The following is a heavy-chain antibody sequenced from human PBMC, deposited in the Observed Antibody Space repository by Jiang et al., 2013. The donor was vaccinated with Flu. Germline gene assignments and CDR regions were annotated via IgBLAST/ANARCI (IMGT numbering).Heavy chain of an antibody. CDR2: ISWNSGSI. V-gene: IGHV3-9*01. CDR1: GFTFGDYA. CDR3: TKDLQAGCSSTNCYTYYYYYYGMDV. Sequence: VQLVESGGGLIQPGGSLRLSCAASGFTFGDYAMHWVRQAPGKGLEWVSGISWNSGSINYADSVKGRFTISRDNAEKSLFLQMNSLRAEDTALYYCTKDLQAGCSSTNCYTYYYYYYGMDVVGPRDQRSPSP. J-gene: IGHJ6*02. D-gene: IGHD2-2*02.